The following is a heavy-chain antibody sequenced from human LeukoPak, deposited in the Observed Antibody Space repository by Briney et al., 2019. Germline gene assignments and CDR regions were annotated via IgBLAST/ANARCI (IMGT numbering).Heavy chain of an antibody. J-gene: IGHJ3*02. V-gene: IGHV3-30*18. Sequence: SGGSLRLSCAASGFTFSSYGMHWVRQAPGKGLEWVAIISYDGSNKFYADSVKGRFTISRDNSKNTLYLQMNSLTAEDTAVYYCAKFQGGYNVGDAFDMWGQGTMVTVSS. CDR3: AKFQGGYNVGDAFDM. D-gene: IGHD5-24*01. CDR1: GFTFSSYG. CDR2: ISYDGSNK.